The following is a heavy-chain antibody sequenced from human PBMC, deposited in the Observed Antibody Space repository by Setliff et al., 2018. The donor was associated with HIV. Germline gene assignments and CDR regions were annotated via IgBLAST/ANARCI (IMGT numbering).Heavy chain of an antibody. CDR3: ARVPTNPDFYYYYMDV. CDR1: GGSFSGYY. V-gene: IGHV4-39*07. CDR2: IYYSGST. J-gene: IGHJ6*03. Sequence: SETLSLTCSVSGGSFSGYYWSWIRQPPGKGLEWIGTIYYSGSTYYNPSRKSRVAISVDTSKNQFSLKLSSVTAADTAVYYCARVPTNPDFYYYYMDVWGKGTTVTVSS.